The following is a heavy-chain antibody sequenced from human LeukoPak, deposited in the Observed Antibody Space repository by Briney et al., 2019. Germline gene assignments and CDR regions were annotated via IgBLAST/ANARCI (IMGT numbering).Heavy chain of an antibody. J-gene: IGHJ6*01. CDR2: TRRGPGVA. CDR3: ARDRIEYSSSGAYYSYGMDV. D-gene: IGHD6-6*01. CDR1: GFTFDDYT. Sequence: GGSLRLSCAASGFTFDDYTMHWVRQAPGKGLEWLSLTRRGPGVAYTEYSVKGRSTISRDNSKNSLYLQMNWLRAEDTAVYYCARDRIEYSSSGAYYSYGMDVWGQGST. V-gene: IGHV3-43*01.